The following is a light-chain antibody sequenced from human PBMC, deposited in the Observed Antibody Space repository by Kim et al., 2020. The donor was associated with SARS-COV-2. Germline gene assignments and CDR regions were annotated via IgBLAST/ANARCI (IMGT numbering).Light chain of an antibody. CDR1: RSVNTK. CDR3: QQYHDWAET. V-gene: IGKV3D-15*01. J-gene: IGKJ1*01. CDR2: GAS. Sequence: VFPGQRAALTARASRSVNTKLAWYQQRGGRPPRILIYGASTRATGVPARFSGSGSGTDFTLTISSLQSEDFAVYYCQQYHDWAETFGQGTKVDIK.